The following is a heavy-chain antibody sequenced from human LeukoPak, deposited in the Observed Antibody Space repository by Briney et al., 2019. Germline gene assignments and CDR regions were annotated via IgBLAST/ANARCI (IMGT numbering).Heavy chain of an antibody. CDR2: ISYDGSNK. Sequence: GGSLRLSCAASGFTFSSYGMHWVRQAPGKGLERVAVISYDGSNKYYADSVKGRFTISRDNSKNTLYLQMNSLRAEDTAVYYCAKDVDTAMVNDAFDIWGQGTMVTVSS. D-gene: IGHD5-18*01. J-gene: IGHJ3*02. CDR1: GFTFSSYG. V-gene: IGHV3-30*18. CDR3: AKDVDTAMVNDAFDI.